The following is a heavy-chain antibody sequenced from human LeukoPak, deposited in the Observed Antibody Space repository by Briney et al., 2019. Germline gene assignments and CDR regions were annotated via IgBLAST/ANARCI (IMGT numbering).Heavy chain of an antibody. CDR1: GFTFSHYW. CDR3: ARDGTAPGIYFDS. J-gene: IGHJ4*03. D-gene: IGHD6-13*01. Sequence: GGSLTLYCAAYGFTFSHYWMNWLGQAPGKEREGVASIKLNVGETNSVDSVKVHFTIPKNNAKNSLYLHMDRRRVKDTAVYLCARDGTAPGIYFDSWGQGKLCTVSS. CDR2: IKLNVGET. V-gene: IGHV3-7*01.